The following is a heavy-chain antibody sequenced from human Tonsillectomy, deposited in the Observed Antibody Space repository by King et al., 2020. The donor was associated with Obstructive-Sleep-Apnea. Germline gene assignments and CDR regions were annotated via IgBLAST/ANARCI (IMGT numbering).Heavy chain of an antibody. D-gene: IGHD6-13*01. V-gene: IGHV4-59*01. CDR1: GGSISSYY. Sequence: QLQESGPGLVKPSETLSLTCTVSGGSISSYYWGWIRQPPGKGLEWLGAIFYSGSTNYNPSLKSRVTISVDTSKNQFSLKLSSVTAADTAVYYCASGSSWYVMFDYWGQGTLVTVSS. J-gene: IGHJ4*02. CDR2: IFYSGST. CDR3: ASGSSWYVMFDY.